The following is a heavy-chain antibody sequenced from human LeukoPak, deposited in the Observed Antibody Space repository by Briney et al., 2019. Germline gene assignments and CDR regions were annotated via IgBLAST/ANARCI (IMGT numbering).Heavy chain of an antibody. J-gene: IGHJ6*03. V-gene: IGHV1-2*06. CDR3: ARDRDTSGYYYMDV. CDR1: GYTFTGYY. CDR2: IDPNSGGT. Sequence: ASVKVSCKAYGYTFTGYYTHWVRQAPGQGLEWMGRIDPNSGGTNFAQKFQGRVTMTRDTSITTAYMELSSLRSDDTAIYYCARDRDTSGYYYMDVWGKGTTVTVS.